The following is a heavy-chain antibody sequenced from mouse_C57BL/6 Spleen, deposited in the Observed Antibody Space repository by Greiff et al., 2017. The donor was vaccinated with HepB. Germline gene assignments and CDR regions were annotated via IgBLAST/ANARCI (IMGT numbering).Heavy chain of an antibody. CDR1: GFTFSDYY. V-gene: IGHV5-12*01. J-gene: IGHJ4*01. CDR3: ARHGGITTVVAPLDY. CDR2: ISNGGGST. D-gene: IGHD1-1*01. Sequence: EVKLQESGGGLVQPGGSLKLSCAASGFTFSDYYMYWVRQTPEKRLEWVAYISNGGGSTYYPDTVKGRFTISRDNAKNTLYLQMNRLKSEDTAMYYCARHGGITTVVAPLDYWGQGTSVTVSS.